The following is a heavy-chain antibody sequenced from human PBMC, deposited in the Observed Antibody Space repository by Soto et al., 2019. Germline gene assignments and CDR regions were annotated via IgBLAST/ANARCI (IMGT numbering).Heavy chain of an antibody. D-gene: IGHD2-21*02. V-gene: IGHV3-74*01. Sequence: PWVTLRRPWAVSGSTFSTYGKHRGRQPPGKGRVWGSRISGDGSSTTHADSVKGRFTISRDNAKNTLYLQMNSMRAEDTAVYYCARSSVVTPMGLHYWGRGTLVTVSS. CDR1: GSTFSTYG. CDR2: ISGDGSST. CDR3: ARSSVVTPMGLHY. J-gene: IGHJ4*02.